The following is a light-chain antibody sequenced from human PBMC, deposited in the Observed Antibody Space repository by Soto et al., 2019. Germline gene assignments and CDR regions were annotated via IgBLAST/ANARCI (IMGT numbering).Light chain of an antibody. Sequence: QSVLTQPPSVSGAPGQRVTISCTGSSSNIGAGYDVHWYQQLPGTAPKLLIFGYSHRPSGVPDRFSGSKSGTSASLAITGLQAEDEADYYCQSYDSSLSGSGIFGGGTQLTVL. CDR3: QSYDSSLSGSGI. CDR1: SSNIGAGYD. CDR2: GYS. J-gene: IGLJ2*01. V-gene: IGLV1-40*01.